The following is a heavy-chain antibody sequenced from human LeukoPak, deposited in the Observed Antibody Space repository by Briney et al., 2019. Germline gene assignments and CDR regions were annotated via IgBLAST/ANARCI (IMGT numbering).Heavy chain of an antibody. V-gene: IGHV3-30*04. Sequence: PGGSLRLSCAASGFTFSSHAMHWVRQAPGKGLEWVAVVSYDGTYTYYADSVKGRFTISRDNSGNTLYLQMNSLRTEDTSVYYCARDRGYCTGGTCYSGNDYWGRGALLTVSS. CDR3: ARDRGYCTGGTCYSGNDY. J-gene: IGHJ4*02. CDR2: VSYDGTYT. D-gene: IGHD2-15*01. CDR1: GFTFSSHA.